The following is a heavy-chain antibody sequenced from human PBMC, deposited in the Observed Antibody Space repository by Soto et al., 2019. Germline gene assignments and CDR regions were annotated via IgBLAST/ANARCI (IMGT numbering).Heavy chain of an antibody. CDR1: GFTFSGYG. CDR3: AKDEGWRIQLWLGSYGLDV. D-gene: IGHD5-18*01. Sequence: GSLRLSCEASGFTFSGYGMHWVRQAPGKGLEWVAVISYEGSTQYYAESVKGRFTISRDNAKNTLFLQMNGLRVEDTGIYYCAKDEGWRIQLWLGSYGLDVWGHGTTVTVSS. CDR2: ISYEGSTQ. V-gene: IGHV3-30*18. J-gene: IGHJ6*02.